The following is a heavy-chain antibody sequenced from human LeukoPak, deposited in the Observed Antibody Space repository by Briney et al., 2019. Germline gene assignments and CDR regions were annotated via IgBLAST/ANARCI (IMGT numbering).Heavy chain of an antibody. J-gene: IGHJ5*02. CDR3: ARGFYNWNDEEWFDP. CDR1: GGSISYGGYY. V-gene: IGHV4-61*02. D-gene: IGHD1-20*01. Sequence: PSQTLSLTCTVSGGSISYGGYYWSWIRQPAGKGLEWIGRIYTSGSTNYNPSLKSRVTMSVDTSKNQFSLKLSSVTAADTAVYYCARGFYNWNDEEWFDPWGQGTLVTVSS. CDR2: IYTSGST.